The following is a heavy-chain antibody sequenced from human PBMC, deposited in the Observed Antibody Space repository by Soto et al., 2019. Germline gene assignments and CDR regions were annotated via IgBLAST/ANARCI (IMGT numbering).Heavy chain of an antibody. CDR2: IIPIFGTA. CDR1: GGTFSSYA. D-gene: IGHD3-22*01. V-gene: IGHV1-69*06. J-gene: IGHJ6*02. CDR3: ARDKEGVVINLAYYGMDV. Sequence: SVKVSCTASGGTFSSYAISCVRQAPGQGLEWMGGIIPIFGTANYAQKFQGRVTITADKSTSTAYMELSSLRSEDTAVYYCARDKEGVVINLAYYGMDVWGQGTTVTVSS.